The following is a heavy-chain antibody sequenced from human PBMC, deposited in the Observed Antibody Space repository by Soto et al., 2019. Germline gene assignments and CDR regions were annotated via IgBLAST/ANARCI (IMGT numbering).Heavy chain of an antibody. CDR3: ARGRTPYSSGWYRRFDP. J-gene: IGHJ5*02. Sequence: SETLSLTCAVYGGSFSGYYWSWIRQSPGKGLEWIGEINHSGSTNYNPSLKSRVTISVDTSKNQFSLKLSSVTAADTAVYYCARGRTPYSSGWYRRFDPWGQGTLVTVSS. D-gene: IGHD6-19*01. CDR1: GGSFSGYY. CDR2: INHSGST. V-gene: IGHV4-34*01.